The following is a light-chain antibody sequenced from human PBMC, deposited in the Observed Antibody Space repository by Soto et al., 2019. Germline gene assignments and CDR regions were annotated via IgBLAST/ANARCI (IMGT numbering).Light chain of an antibody. CDR1: QTISSW. Sequence: DIQMTQSPSTLSGSVGDRVTITCRASQTISSWLAWYQQKPGKAPKLLIYKASTLKSGVPSRFSGSGSGTEFTLTISSLAPEDFAVYYCQHYNGWPPWTFGQGTKVDIK. V-gene: IGKV1-5*03. J-gene: IGKJ1*01. CDR3: QHYNGWPPWT. CDR2: KAS.